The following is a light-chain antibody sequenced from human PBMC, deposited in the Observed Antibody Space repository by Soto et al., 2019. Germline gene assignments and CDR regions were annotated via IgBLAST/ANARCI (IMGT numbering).Light chain of an antibody. CDR2: DAS. CDR3: QHYVVYPWT. Sequence: DIQMTQSPSTLSASVGDRVTITCRASQSVGRWLAWSQQKPGKAPKVLIYDASTLESGVPSRFSGSGSGTEFTLTISSLQPDDFATYYCQHYVVYPWTFGQGTKVEI. V-gene: IGKV1-5*01. CDR1: QSVGRW. J-gene: IGKJ1*01.